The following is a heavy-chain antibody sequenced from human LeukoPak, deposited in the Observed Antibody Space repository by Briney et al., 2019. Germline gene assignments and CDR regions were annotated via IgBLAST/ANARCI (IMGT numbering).Heavy chain of an antibody. CDR2: IIPILGIA. Sequence: GASVKVSCKASGGTFSSYAISWVRQAPGQGLEWMGRIIPILGIANYAQKFQGRVTITADKSTSTAYMELSSLRSEDTAVYYCARDPDYYDSSGYSSSLRYWGQGTLVTVSS. V-gene: IGHV1-69*04. D-gene: IGHD3-22*01. CDR3: ARDPDYYDSSGYSSSLRY. CDR1: GGTFSSYA. J-gene: IGHJ4*02.